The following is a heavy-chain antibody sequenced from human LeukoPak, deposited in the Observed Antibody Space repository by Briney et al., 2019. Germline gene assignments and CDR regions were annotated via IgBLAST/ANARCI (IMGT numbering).Heavy chain of an antibody. CDR3: TRGPGLAAAGIAL. D-gene: IGHD6-13*01. V-gene: IGHV1-2*02. CDR2: INPNSGGT. J-gene: IGHJ4*02. Sequence: ASVKVSCKASGYTFTGYYMHWVRQAPGQGLEWMGWINPNSGGTNYAQKFQGRVTMTRDTSISTAYMELSRLRSDDTAVYYCTRGPGLAAAGIALWGQGTLVTVSS. CDR1: GYTFTGYY.